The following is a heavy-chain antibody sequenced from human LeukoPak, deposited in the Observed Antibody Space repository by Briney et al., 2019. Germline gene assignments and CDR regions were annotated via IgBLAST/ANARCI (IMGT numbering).Heavy chain of an antibody. CDR3: ARDYDYYDSSGQWGAFDI. J-gene: IGHJ3*02. CDR2: IYYSGST. D-gene: IGHD3-22*01. CDR1: GFSISSYY. Sequence: SETLSLTCTVSGFSISSYYWSWIRQPPGKGLEWIGNIYYSGSTNYNPSLKSRVTISVDTSKNQFSLKLSSVTAADTAVYYCARDYDYYDSSGQWGAFDIWGQGTMVTVSS. V-gene: IGHV4-59*12.